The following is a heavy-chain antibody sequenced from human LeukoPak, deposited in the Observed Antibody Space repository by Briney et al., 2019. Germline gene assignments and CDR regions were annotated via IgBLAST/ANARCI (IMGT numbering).Heavy chain of an antibody. CDR1: GFTFSSYS. CDR2: ISSSSSYI. V-gene: IGHV3-21*01. D-gene: IGHD3-22*01. Sequence: PGGSLRLSCAASGFTFSSYSMNWVRQAPGKGLEWVSSISSSSSYIYYADSVKGRFTMSRDNAKNSLYLQMNSLRAEDTAVYYCARAANYYDSSGYQGGFDYWGQGTLVTVSS. CDR3: ARAANYYDSSGYQGGFDY. J-gene: IGHJ4*02.